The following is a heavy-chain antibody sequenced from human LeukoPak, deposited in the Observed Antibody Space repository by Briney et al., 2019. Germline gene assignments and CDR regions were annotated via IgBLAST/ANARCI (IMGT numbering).Heavy chain of an antibody. J-gene: IGHJ5*02. CDR2: INPNSGGT. V-gene: IGHV1-2*02. CDR1: EYTFNGYY. CDR3: ARSIGGVRGVIP. D-gene: IGHD3-10*01. Sequence: ASVKVSCKASEYTFNGYYMHWVRQAPGQGLEWMGWINPNSGGTNYAQKFQGRVTMTRDTSISTAYMELSRLRSDDTAVYYCARSIGGVRGVIPWGQGTLVTVSS.